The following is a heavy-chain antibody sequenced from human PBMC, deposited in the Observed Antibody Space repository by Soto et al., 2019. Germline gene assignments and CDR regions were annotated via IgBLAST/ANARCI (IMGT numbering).Heavy chain of an antibody. V-gene: IGHV4-4*02. J-gene: IGHJ5*02. CDR2: IHHGGTT. D-gene: IGHD2-2*01. CDR1: GGSISSSNW. CDR3: ARVRQYCSATSCYLDP. Sequence: XGTLSLTCAVSGGSISSSNWWQCVRQPPGKGLEWIGEIHHGGTTNYNPSLKSRVAISVDKSKNQFSLKLKSVTAADTAVYYCARVRQYCSATSCYLDPWGQGTLVTVSS.